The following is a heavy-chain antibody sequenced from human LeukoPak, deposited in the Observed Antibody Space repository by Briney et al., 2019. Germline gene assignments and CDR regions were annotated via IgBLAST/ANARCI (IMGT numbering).Heavy chain of an antibody. CDR1: GGSFSGYY. J-gene: IGHJ6*03. CDR3: SGVRIYYYYMDV. V-gene: IGHV4-34*01. Sequence: SETLPLTCAVYGGSFSGYYWSWIRQPPGKELEWIGEINHSGSTNYNPSLKSRVTISVDTSKNQFSLKLSSVTAADTAVYYCSGVRIYYYYMDVWGKGTTVTVSS. CDR2: INHSGST. D-gene: IGHD2-15*01.